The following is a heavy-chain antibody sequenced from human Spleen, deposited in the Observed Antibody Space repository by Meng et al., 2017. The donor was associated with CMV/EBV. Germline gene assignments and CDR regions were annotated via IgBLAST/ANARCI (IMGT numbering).Heavy chain of an antibody. Sequence: GYTFTDYYVHWVRQAPGQGLEWMGRINPDNGGTDYAKKFQGRVTMTRDTSVNTAYMELSRLRFDDTAVFYCARDRPPLFYFDSMGYDWWGQGTLVTVSS. CDR2: INPDNGGT. CDR3: ARDRPPLFYFDSMGYDW. V-gene: IGHV1-2*02. J-gene: IGHJ4*02. D-gene: IGHD3-22*01. CDR1: GYTFTDYY.